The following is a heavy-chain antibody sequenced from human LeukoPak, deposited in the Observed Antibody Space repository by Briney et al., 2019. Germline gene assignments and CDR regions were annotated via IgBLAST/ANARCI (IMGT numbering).Heavy chain of an antibody. CDR2: IYHGGST. Sequence: SETLSLTCAVSGGSISSSNWWSWVRQPPGKGLGWIGAIYHGGSTTYNPSLKGPVTISVDKSKNQFSLKLSSVTAADTSVYYRSEFMITFGGVIVYNWFDPWGQGTLVTVSS. V-gene: IGHV4-4*02. CDR3: SEFMITFGGVIVYNWFDP. J-gene: IGHJ5*02. CDR1: GGSISSSNW. D-gene: IGHD3-16*02.